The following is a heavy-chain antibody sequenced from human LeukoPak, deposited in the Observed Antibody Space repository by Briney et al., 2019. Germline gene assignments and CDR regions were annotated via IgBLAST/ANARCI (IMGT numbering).Heavy chain of an antibody. CDR3: ATCYDRSGYYCAWFDP. V-gene: IGHV1-2*02. CDR1: GYTFTGYY. J-gene: IGHJ5*02. Sequence: ASVKVSCKASGYTFTGYYMHWVRQTPGQGLEWMGWINPNSGGTNYAQKLQGRVTMTTDTSTSTAYMELRSLRSDDTAVYYCATCYDRSGYYCAWFDPWGQGTLVTVSS. CDR2: INPNSGGT. D-gene: IGHD3-22*01.